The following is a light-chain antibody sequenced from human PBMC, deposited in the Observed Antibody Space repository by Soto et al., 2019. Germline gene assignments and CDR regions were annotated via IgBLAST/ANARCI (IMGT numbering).Light chain of an antibody. V-gene: IGKV3-20*01. Sequence: ELVLTKSPGTLSFSPGEGVTLSCRASQTGTSSHLAWYQQKPGQAPRLLIYAASTRATGVPGRFSGSGSGTGFTLTISRLEPEDFSVVYCQDFGSLQYTFGQGTKLQIK. CDR2: AAS. J-gene: IGKJ2*01. CDR1: QTGTSSH. CDR3: QDFGSLQYT.